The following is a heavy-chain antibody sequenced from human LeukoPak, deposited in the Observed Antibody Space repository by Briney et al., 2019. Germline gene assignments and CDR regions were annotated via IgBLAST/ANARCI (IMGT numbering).Heavy chain of an antibody. CDR2: INPNSGGT. Sequence: GASVKVSCKASGGTFSSYAISWVRQAPGQGLEWMGWINPNSGGTNYAQKFQGRVTMTRDTSISTAYMELSRLRSDDTAVYYCARDQSGYLRFLEWLSYHENWFDPWGQGTLVTVSS. D-gene: IGHD3-3*01. J-gene: IGHJ5*02. V-gene: IGHV1-2*02. CDR1: GGTFSSYA. CDR3: ARDQSGYLRFLEWLSYHENWFDP.